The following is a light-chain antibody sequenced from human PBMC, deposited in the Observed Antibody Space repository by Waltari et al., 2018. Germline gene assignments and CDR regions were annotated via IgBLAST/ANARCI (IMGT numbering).Light chain of an antibody. J-gene: IGLJ2*01. Sequence: QSALTQPASVSGSPGQSITISCTGTSSDVGSNNLLSWYQQHPGQAPKLIIYEATKRTSGVSNRFSGSKSGNTASLTISGLQAEDEGDYYCCSYTNTHVVFGGGTKLTVL. V-gene: IGLV2-14*02. CDR3: CSYTNTHVV. CDR2: EAT. CDR1: SSDVGSNNL.